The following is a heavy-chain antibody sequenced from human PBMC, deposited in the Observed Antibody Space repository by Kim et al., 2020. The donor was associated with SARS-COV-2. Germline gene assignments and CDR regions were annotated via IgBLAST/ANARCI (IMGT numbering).Heavy chain of an antibody. CDR3: ARDPWYYDSSGYYDY. J-gene: IGHJ4*02. D-gene: IGHD3-22*01. V-gene: IGHV6-1*01. Sequence: VSVKSRITNNPDTSKNQFSLQLNSVTPEDTAVYYCARDPWYYDSSGYYDYWGQGTLVTVSS.